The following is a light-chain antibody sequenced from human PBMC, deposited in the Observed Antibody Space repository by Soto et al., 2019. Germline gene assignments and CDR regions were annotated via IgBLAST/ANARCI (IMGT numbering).Light chain of an antibody. CDR1: QSVSSY. J-gene: IGKJ4*01. V-gene: IGKV3-11*01. CDR2: DAS. Sequence: EIVLTQSPATLSLSPGERATLSCRASQSVSSYLAWYQQKPGQAPRLLIYDASNRATGIPARFSGSGSGTVFTLTISSLEPEDFAVSYCQHRINWPPLRTFGGGTKVEIK. CDR3: QHRINWPPLRT.